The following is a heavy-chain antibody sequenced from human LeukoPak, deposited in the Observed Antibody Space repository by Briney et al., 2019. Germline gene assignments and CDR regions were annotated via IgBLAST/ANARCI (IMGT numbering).Heavy chain of an antibody. CDR2: ITSSSTNI. CDR1: GFTFSTYN. Sequence: GGSLRLSCAASGFTFSTYNMNWVRQAPGKGLEWVSHITSSSTNIYYADSVKGRFTISRDNAKNALSLQMNSLRDEDTAVYYCARDGPPAFDYWGQGTLVTVSS. CDR3: ARDGPPAFDY. V-gene: IGHV3-48*02. J-gene: IGHJ4*02. D-gene: IGHD2-2*01.